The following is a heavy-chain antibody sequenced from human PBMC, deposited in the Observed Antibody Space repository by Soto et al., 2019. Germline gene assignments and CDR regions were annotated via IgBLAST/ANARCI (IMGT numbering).Heavy chain of an antibody. CDR1: GGSISSGGYY. J-gene: IGHJ4*02. CDR3: ARDRGTGTPWYFDY. D-gene: IGHD1-7*01. V-gene: IGHV4-31*03. CDR2: IYYSGST. Sequence: PSETLSLTCTVSGGSISSGGYYWSWIRQHPGKGLEWIGYIYYSGSTYYNPSLKSRVTISVDTSKNQFSLKLSSVTAADTAVYYCARDRGTGTPWYFDYWGQGTLVTVSS.